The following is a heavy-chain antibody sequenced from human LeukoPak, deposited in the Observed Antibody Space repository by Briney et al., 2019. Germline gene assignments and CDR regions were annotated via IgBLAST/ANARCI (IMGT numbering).Heavy chain of an antibody. CDR2: ISPYNGNT. Sequence: ASVKVSCKASGYTFITHDIAWVRQAPGQGLEWMGWISPYNGNTNYAQKFQGRVTMTTETSTSTAYMELRSLRSDDTAAYLCARISGGYYGYFFDHWGQGTLVTVSS. V-gene: IGHV1-18*01. CDR3: ARISGGYYGYFFDH. D-gene: IGHD1-26*01. CDR1: GYTFITHD. J-gene: IGHJ4*02.